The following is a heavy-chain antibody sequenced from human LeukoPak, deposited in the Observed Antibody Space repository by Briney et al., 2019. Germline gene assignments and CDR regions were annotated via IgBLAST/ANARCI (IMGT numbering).Heavy chain of an antibody. CDR1: GGTFSSCA. CDR3: ARAKGRWLQSLGY. Sequence: SVKVSCKASGGTFSSCAISWVRQAPGQGLEWMGRIIPILGIANYAQKFQGRVTITADKSTSTAYMELSSLRSEDTAVYYCARAKGRWLQSLGYWGQGTLVTVSS. CDR2: IIPILGIA. J-gene: IGHJ4*02. V-gene: IGHV1-69*04. D-gene: IGHD5-24*01.